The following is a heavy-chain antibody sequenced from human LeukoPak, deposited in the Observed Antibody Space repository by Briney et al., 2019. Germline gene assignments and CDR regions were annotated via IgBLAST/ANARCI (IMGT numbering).Heavy chain of an antibody. CDR3: ARGPRAYDFWSGPTFDY. CDR2: ISSSGSTI. J-gene: IGHJ4*02. CDR1: GFTFSSYE. Sequence: GGSLRLSCAASGFTFSSYEMNWVRQAPGKGLEWVSYISSSGSTIYYADSVKGRFTISRDNAKNSLYLQMNSLRAEDTAVYYCARGPRAYDFWSGPTFDYWGQGTLVTVSS. V-gene: IGHV3-48*03. D-gene: IGHD3-3*01.